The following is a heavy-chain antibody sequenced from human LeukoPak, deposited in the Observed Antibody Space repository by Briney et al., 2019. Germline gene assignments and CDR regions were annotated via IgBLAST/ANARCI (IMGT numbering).Heavy chain of an antibody. CDR2: ISGSGGST. J-gene: IGHJ4*02. V-gene: IGHV3-23*01. D-gene: IGHD3-10*01. CDR3: TKGSSSSGTYGFDN. CDR1: GFTFSSYG. Sequence: PGGSLRLSCAASGFTFSSYGMSWVRQAPGKGLEWVSTISGSGGSTYYADSVKGRFTISRDNSQNTLYVQMNSLRAEDTAVYYCTKGSSSSGTYGFDNWGQGTLVTVSS.